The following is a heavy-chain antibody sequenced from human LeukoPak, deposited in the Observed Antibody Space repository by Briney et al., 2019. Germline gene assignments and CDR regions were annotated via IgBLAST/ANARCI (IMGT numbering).Heavy chain of an antibody. CDR2: IYYSGST. V-gene: IGHV4-39*01. CDR1: GGSISSSSYY. CDR3: AGKPDDGIMGDAFDI. D-gene: IGHD3-16*01. Sequence: PSETLSLTCTVSGGSISSSSYYWGWIRQPPGKGLEWIGSIYYSGSTYYNPSLKSRVTISVDTSKNQFSLKLSSVTAADTAVYYCAGKPDDGIMGDAFDIWGQGTMVTVSS. J-gene: IGHJ3*02.